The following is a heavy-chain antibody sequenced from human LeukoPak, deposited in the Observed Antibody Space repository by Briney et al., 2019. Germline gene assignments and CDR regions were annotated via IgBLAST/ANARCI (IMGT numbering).Heavy chain of an antibody. CDR2: IYGGGST. V-gene: IGHV3-53*01. CDR3: ARETVRGVFDH. J-gene: IGHJ4*02. Sequence: GGSLRLSCAASGFTVSSNYMSWVRQAPGKGLEWVSVIYGGGSTYYADSVKGRFTISRDNSKNTLYLQMNSLRAEDTAVYYCARETVRGVFDHWGQGTLVTVSS. D-gene: IGHD3-10*01. CDR1: GFTVSSNY.